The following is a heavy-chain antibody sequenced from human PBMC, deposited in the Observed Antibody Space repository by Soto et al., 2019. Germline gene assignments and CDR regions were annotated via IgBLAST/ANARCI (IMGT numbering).Heavy chain of an antibody. CDR2: IYTGESDT. Sequence: GESLKISCQGSGYIVTNYWIGWVRQMPGKGMEWMGIIYTGESDTRYSPSFQGQVTISADKSISTAYLQWSSLKASDTARYYCARLANIFDVDNWGHGNLVTVS. V-gene: IGHV5-51*01. J-gene: IGHJ4*01. CDR3: ARLANIFDVDN. D-gene: IGHD2-21*01. CDR1: GYIVTNYW.